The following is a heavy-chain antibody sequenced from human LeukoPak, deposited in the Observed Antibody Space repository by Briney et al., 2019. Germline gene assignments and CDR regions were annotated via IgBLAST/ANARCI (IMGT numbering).Heavy chain of an antibody. V-gene: IGHV4-61*02. CDR3: GRASDDSSGYYLDY. D-gene: IGHD3-22*01. CDR1: GGSISSGDYY. Sequence: SQTLSLTCTVSGGSISSGDYYWSWICQPAGKGLEWIGRIYTSGSTSYNPSLKSRVTMSVDTSKNQFSLRLSSVTAADTAVYFCGRASDDSSGYYLDYWGQGTLVTVSS. CDR2: IYTSGST. J-gene: IGHJ4*02.